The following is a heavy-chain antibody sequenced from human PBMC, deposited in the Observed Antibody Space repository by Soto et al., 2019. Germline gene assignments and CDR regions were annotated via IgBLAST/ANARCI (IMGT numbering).Heavy chain of an antibody. Sequence: GGSLRLSCAASGFTFSRNWMDWVRQAPGRGLEWVANVKQDGSNKYYVDSVKGRFTISRDNTKNSLYLQMNSLRAEDTAVYYCARGREDFWSGFDDYGIVVWCQGTTVTVS. CDR3: ARGREDFWSGFDDYGIVV. J-gene: IGHJ6*02. CDR2: VKQDGSNK. D-gene: IGHD3-3*01. CDR1: GFTFSRNW. V-gene: IGHV3-7*01.